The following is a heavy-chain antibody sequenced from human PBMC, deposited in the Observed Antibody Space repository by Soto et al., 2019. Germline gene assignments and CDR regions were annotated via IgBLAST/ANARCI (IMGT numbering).Heavy chain of an antibody. CDR2: ISAYNGNT. CDR1: GYTFTSYG. Sequence: GASVKVSCKASGYTFTSYGISWVRQAPGQGLEWMGWISAYNGNTNYAQKLQGRVTMTTDTSTSTAYMELRSLRSDDTAVYYCARDRPAMVTNYYYYGMDVWGQGTTVTVSS. D-gene: IGHD5-18*01. J-gene: IGHJ6*02. CDR3: ARDRPAMVTNYYYYGMDV. V-gene: IGHV1-18*04.